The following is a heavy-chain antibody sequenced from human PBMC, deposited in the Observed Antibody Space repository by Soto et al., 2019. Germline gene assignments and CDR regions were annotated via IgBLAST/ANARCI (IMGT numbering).Heavy chain of an antibody. CDR2: ISSSSSYI. D-gene: IGHD2-8*01. CDR1: GFTFSSYS. CDR3: AREVLLYPASFAY. J-gene: IGHJ4*02. Sequence: GGSLRLASAASGFTFSSYSMNWVRQAPGKGLEWVSSISSSSSYIYYADSVKGRSTISRDNAKNSLYRQMNSLRAEGTAVYDGAREVLLYPASFAYWGRGTLVPVSS. V-gene: IGHV3-21*01.